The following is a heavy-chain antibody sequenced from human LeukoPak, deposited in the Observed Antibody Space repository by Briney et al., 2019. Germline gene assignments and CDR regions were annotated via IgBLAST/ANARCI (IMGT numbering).Heavy chain of an antibody. Sequence: GGSLRLSCAASGFTFRSYAMSWVRQAPGKGLEWVSAISGSGGSTYYADSVKGRFTISRDNSKNTLYLQMNSLRAEDTAVYYCAKADYYDSSGYYYVPTSLDYWGQGTLVTVSS. CDR2: ISGSGGST. V-gene: IGHV3-23*01. CDR1: GFTFRSYA. D-gene: IGHD3-22*01. J-gene: IGHJ4*02. CDR3: AKADYYDSSGYYYVPTSLDY.